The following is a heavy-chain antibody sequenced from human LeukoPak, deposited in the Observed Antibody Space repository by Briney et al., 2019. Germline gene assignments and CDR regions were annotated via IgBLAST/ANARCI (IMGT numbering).Heavy chain of an antibody. CDR1: GYTLNNYG. CDR3: AKEGVVGIDY. Sequence: ASVKVSCKASGYTLNNYGISWVRQAPGQGLEWMGWISPYNDNTKYAQKFQGRVTMTTDTATRTAYMELRSLTSDDTAIYYCAKEGVVGIDYWGQGTLVTVSS. D-gene: IGHD2-21*01. J-gene: IGHJ4*02. V-gene: IGHV1-18*01. CDR2: ISPYNDNT.